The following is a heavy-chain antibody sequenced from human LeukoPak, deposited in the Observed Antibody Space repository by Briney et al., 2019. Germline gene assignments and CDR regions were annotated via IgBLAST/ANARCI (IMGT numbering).Heavy chain of an antibody. J-gene: IGHJ6*02. CDR3: ATDHCTRTNCYEDYYHGMDV. CDR2: VNPNNGVT. Sequence: GASVRVSCKASEDTFTGYYIHWVRQAPGQGLEWMGWVNPNNGVTEYAQEFQGRVTMIRDTSLSTAYMELSRLRSDDTAVYYCATDHCTRTNCYEDYYHGMDVWGQGTTVTVSS. D-gene: IGHD2-2*01. CDR1: EDTFTGYY. V-gene: IGHV1-2*02.